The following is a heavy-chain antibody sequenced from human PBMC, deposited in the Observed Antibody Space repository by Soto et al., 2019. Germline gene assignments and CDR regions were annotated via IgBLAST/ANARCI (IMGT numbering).Heavy chain of an antibody. CDR3: AKDYHITIFGVASDY. J-gene: IGHJ4*02. Sequence: EVQLLESGGGLVQPGGSLRLSCAASGFTFSSYAMNWVRQAPRKGLEWVSGISGSGGNTYYADSVKGRFTISRDNSKNTLSLQMNSLRAEDTAVYYCAKDYHITIFGVASDYWGQGTLVTVSS. D-gene: IGHD3-3*01. V-gene: IGHV3-23*01. CDR1: GFTFSSYA. CDR2: ISGSGGNT.